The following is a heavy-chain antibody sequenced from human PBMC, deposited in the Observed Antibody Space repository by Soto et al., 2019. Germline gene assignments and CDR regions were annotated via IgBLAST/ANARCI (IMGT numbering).Heavy chain of an antibody. CDR3: AKEGGYCSSTSCYGRVYY. D-gene: IGHD2-2*03. Sequence: EVQLLESGGGLVQPGGSLRLSCAASGFTFSSYAMSWVRQAPGKGLEWVSAISGSGGSTYYADSVKGRFTISRDNCKNTLYLQMNSLRAEDTAVYYCAKEGGYCSSTSCYGRVYYWGQGTLVTVSS. CDR1: GFTFSSYA. CDR2: ISGSGGST. V-gene: IGHV3-23*01. J-gene: IGHJ4*02.